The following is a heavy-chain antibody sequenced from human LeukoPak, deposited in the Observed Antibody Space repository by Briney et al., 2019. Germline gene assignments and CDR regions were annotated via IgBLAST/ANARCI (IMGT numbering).Heavy chain of an antibody. CDR1: GFTFDDYG. V-gene: IGHV3-20*01. Sequence: GGSLRLSCAASGFTFDDYGVSWVRQAPGKGLEWVSGLNWNGDSTGYADSVMGRFTISRDNAKNPLYLQMDSLRPEDTAVYHCAKGGIPTGPYYYFYYMDVWGNGTTVTVSS. D-gene: IGHD3/OR15-3a*01. CDR3: AKGGIPTGPYYYFYYMDV. J-gene: IGHJ6*03. CDR2: LNWNGDST.